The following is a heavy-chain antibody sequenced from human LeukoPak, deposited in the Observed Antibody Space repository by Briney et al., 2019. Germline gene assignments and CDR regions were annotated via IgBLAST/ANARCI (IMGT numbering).Heavy chain of an antibody. V-gene: IGHV4-59*01. CDR3: ARERAQPLFYGMDV. CDR2: IYYSGST. J-gene: IGHJ6*02. Sequence: SETLSLTCTVSGGSISSYYWSWIRQPPGKGLEWIGYIYYSGSTNYNPSLKSRATISVDTSKNQFSLKLSSVTAADTAVYYCARERAQPLFYGMDVWGQGTTVTVSS. CDR1: GGSISSYY. D-gene: IGHD2-2*01.